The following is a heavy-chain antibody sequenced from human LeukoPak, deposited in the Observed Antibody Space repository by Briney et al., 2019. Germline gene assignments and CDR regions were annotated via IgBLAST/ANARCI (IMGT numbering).Heavy chain of an antibody. V-gene: IGHV1-46*01. CDR2: INPGGGST. Sequence: ASVKVSCKASGYTFSNYYIHWVRQAPGQGLEWMGIINPGGGSTKYAQKFQGRLTMTRDTSTRTVCLELSSLRTEDTAVHYCARDSAMVRGVVPYYYAMDVWGQGTTVTVSS. CDR3: ARDSAMVRGVVPYYYAMDV. D-gene: IGHD3-10*01. CDR1: GYTFSNYY. J-gene: IGHJ6*02.